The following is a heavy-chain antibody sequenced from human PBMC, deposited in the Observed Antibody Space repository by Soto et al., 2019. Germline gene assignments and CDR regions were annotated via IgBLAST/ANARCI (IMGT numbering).Heavy chain of an antibody. Sequence: EMQLVESGGGLVQPGRSLRLSCAASGFTFDDYAMYWVRQGPGKGLEWVSGISWDSGRIGYADSVKGRFTISRDNAKNSLYPKMNSLRPEDTALYYCAKARLWGGDGYNSYYYNAMDVWGQGTTVTVSS. D-gene: IGHD3-16*01. CDR1: GFTFDDYA. J-gene: IGHJ6*02. V-gene: IGHV3-9*01. CDR3: AKARLWGGDGYNSYYYNAMDV. CDR2: ISWDSGRI.